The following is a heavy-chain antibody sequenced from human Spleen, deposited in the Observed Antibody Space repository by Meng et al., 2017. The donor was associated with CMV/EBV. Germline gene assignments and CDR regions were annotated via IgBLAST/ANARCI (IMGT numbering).Heavy chain of an antibody. CDR2: INPSNGVT. CDR1: GYSFTGYF. D-gene: IGHD3-10*01. CDR3: ARAPLSGFDY. J-gene: IGHJ4*02. V-gene: IGHV1-2*02. Sequence: SCKASGYSFTGYFIHWVRQAPGQGLEWMGWINPSNGVTNFVREFQGRVTLTRDTSITTTYMELSGLRSDDTAVYYCARAPLSGFDYWGQGTLVTVSP.